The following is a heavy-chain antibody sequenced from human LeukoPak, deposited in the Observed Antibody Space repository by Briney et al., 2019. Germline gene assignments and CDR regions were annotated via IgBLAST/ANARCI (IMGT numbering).Heavy chain of an antibody. V-gene: IGHV3-23*01. CDR3: AKVASLTLVGPVY. J-gene: IGHJ4*02. CDR2: ISGSGGNT. Sequence: SWVRQAPGKGLEWVSAISGSGGNTYYADSVKGRFTVSRDNSMNTLYLQVNSLRVEDTAVYYCAKVASLTLVGPVYWGQGTLVTVSS. D-gene: IGHD6-6*01.